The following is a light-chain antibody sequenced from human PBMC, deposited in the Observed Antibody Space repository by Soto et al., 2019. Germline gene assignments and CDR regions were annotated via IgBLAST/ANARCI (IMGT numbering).Light chain of an antibody. J-gene: IGKJ4*01. CDR3: QQFNNWPPIT. CDR1: QSVNSN. Sequence: EIVMTQSPATLSVSPGDTVTLSCRASQSVNSNLAWYQQKPGQAPRLLIYHASTMATGIPARFSGSGSGTEFSLTISSLQSEDFAIFYCQQFNNWPPITFGGGTKVEIK. V-gene: IGKV3D-15*01. CDR2: HAS.